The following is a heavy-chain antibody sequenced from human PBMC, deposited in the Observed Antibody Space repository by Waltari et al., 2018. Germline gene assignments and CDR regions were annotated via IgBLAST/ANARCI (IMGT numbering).Heavy chain of an antibody. Sequence: EVQLVESGGGLVQPGGSLRLSCEVSGFTFSNYWMHWVRQVPGKGLVWVSRIKHDGTGTIYADSVQGRFTISRDNGKNTLYLQMNSLRGEDTAVYFCGRGYNDRRFDYWGQGTLVTVSS. V-gene: IGHV3-74*01. D-gene: IGHD3-22*01. CDR3: GRGYNDRRFDY. CDR1: GFTFSNYW. J-gene: IGHJ4*02. CDR2: IKHDGTGT.